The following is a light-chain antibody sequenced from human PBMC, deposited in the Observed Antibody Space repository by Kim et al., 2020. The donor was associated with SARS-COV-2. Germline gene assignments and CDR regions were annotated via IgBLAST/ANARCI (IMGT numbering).Light chain of an antibody. Sequence: QLVLTQSPSASASLGASVKLTCTLNSGHSSYAIAWHQQQPEKGPRYLMKVNSDGSHSKGDGIPDRFSGSSSGAERYLTISSLQSEDEADYYCQTWGTGIRVFGGGTKFTVL. CDR1: SGHSSYA. J-gene: IGLJ3*02. CDR2: VNSDGSH. V-gene: IGLV4-69*01. CDR3: QTWGTGIRV.